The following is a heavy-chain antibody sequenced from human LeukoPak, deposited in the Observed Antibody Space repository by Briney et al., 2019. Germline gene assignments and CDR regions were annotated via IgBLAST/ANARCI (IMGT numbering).Heavy chain of an antibody. Sequence: SVKVSCKASGGTCSSYAINWVRQAPGQGLEWMGGIVPIFGTTNYAQKFQGRVTITTDESTSTAYMELSSLRSEDTAVYYCARDRGERGSSWSLPAHGFDIWGQGTMVTVSS. CDR3: ARDRGERGSSWSLPAHGFDI. CDR2: IVPIFGTT. CDR1: GGTCSSYA. D-gene: IGHD6-13*01. V-gene: IGHV1-69*05. J-gene: IGHJ3*02.